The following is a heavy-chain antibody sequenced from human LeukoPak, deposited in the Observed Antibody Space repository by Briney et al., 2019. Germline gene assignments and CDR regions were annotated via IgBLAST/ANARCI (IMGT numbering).Heavy chain of an antibody. CDR3: ATTVGQQLAGGDFDY. CDR2: FDPEDGET. Sequence: ASVKVSCKLSGLTGFELSMHWVRQAPGKGLEWMGGFDPEDGETIYAQKFQGRVTMTEDTSTDTAYMELSSLRSEDTAVYYCATTVGQQLAGGDFDYWGQGTLVTVSS. V-gene: IGHV1-24*01. J-gene: IGHJ4*02. D-gene: IGHD6-13*01. CDR1: GLTGFELS.